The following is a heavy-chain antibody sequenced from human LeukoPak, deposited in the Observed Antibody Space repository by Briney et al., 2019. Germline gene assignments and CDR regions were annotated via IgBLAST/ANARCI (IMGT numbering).Heavy chain of an antibody. CDR2: INPNSGGT. CDR1: GYTFTSYY. V-gene: IGHV1-2*06. D-gene: IGHD3-3*01. Sequence: GASVKVSCKASGYTFTSYYMHWVRQAPGQGLEWMGRINPNSGGTNYAQKFQGRVTMTRDTSISTAYMELSRLRSDDTAVYYCARGGGRFLEWLLHSHFDYWGQGTLVTVSS. J-gene: IGHJ4*02. CDR3: ARGGGRFLEWLLHSHFDY.